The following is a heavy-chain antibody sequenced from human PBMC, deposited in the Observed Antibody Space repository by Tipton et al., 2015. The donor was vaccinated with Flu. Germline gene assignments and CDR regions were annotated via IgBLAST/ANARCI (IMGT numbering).Heavy chain of an antibody. CDR3: AKDPGEEPEYFQH. V-gene: IGHV3-7*01. D-gene: IGHD3-10*01. J-gene: IGHJ1*01. CDR1: GFAFSSYW. Sequence: SLRLSCAASGFAFSSYWVLWVRQAPGKGLEWVANINEDGSTTYYLGSVRGRFTISRDNARNSVFLQMNSLRAEDTAVYYCAKDPGEEPEYFQHWGQGTLVTVSS. CDR2: INEDGSTT.